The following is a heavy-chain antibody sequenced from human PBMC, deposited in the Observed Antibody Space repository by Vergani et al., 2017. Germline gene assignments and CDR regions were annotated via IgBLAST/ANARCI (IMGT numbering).Heavy chain of an antibody. CDR1: GGSFSGYY. Sequence: QVQLQQWGAGLLKPSETLSLTCAVYGGSFSGYYWSWIRQPPGKGLEWIGEINHSGSTNYNPSLKSRVTISVDTSKNQFSLKLGSVTAADTAVYYCARGHPVAGFDYWCQGTLVTVSS. CDR2: INHSGST. V-gene: IGHV4-34*01. CDR3: ARGHPVAGFDY. D-gene: IGHD6-19*01. J-gene: IGHJ4*02.